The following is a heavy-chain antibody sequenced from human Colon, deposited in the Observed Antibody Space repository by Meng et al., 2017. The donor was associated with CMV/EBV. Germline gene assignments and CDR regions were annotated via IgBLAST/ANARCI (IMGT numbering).Heavy chain of an antibody. CDR2: IYDRGRP. Sequence: SQTLSLTCTVSGDSMTLYYWTWIRQSPGKGLEFIGNIYDRGRPSYESFLKSRVTIAQDTSKTQFSLKLKSVTAADTAIYYCARDSRGFLDYWGQGILVTVSS. D-gene: IGHD5-12*01. CDR1: GDSMTLYY. V-gene: IGHV4-59*01. CDR3: ARDSRGFLDY. J-gene: IGHJ4*02.